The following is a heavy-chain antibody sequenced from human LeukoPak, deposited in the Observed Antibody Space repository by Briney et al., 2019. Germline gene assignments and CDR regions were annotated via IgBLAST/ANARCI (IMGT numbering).Heavy chain of an antibody. CDR2: IIPILGTA. D-gene: IGHD3-22*01. CDR1: GGTFSSYA. Sequence: SVKVSCKASGGTFSSYAISWVRQAPGQGLEWMGGIIPILGTANYAQKFQGRVTITADESTSTAYMELSSLRSEDTAVYYCARDRDSSGYYELGYWGQGTLVTVSS. J-gene: IGHJ4*02. CDR3: ARDRDSSGYYELGY. V-gene: IGHV1-69*13.